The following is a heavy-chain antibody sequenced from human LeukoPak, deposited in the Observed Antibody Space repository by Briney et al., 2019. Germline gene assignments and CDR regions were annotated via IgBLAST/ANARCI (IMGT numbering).Heavy chain of an antibody. J-gene: IGHJ4*02. CDR1: GFTFSNYA. CDR3: ARSSYFSMVRGGVLSGFDY. D-gene: IGHD3-10*01. CDR2: ISNDGSNS. V-gene: IGHV3-30-3*01. Sequence: PGGSLRLSCAASGFTFSNYATHWVRQAPGKGLEWVAVISNDGSNSYYADSVKGRFTISRDNFQNTLFLQMNGLSAEDTAVYYCARSSYFSMVRGGVLSGFDYWGQGTLVTVSS.